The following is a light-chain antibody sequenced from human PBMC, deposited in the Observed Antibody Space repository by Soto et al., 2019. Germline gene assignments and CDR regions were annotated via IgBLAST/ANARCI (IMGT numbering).Light chain of an antibody. Sequence: DIQMTQSPSTLSASVGDRVTITFRASQSISSWLAWYQQKPGKAPKLLIYDASSLESGVPSRFSGSGSGTEFTLTISSLQPDDFATYYCQQYNSYVYTFGQGTKLEIK. V-gene: IGKV1-5*01. CDR1: QSISSW. CDR3: QQYNSYVYT. CDR2: DAS. J-gene: IGKJ2*01.